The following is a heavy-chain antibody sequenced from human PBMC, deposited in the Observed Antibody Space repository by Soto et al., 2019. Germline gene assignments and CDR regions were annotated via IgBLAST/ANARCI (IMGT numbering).Heavy chain of an antibody. J-gene: IGHJ4*02. Sequence: SETLSLTCTVSGGSISSSSYYWGWIRQPPGKGLEWIGSIYYSGSTYYNPSLKSRVTISVDTSKNQFSLKLSSVTAADTAVYYCARSTPYYFDYWGQGTLVTVSS. V-gene: IGHV4-39*01. CDR3: ARSTPYYFDY. CDR1: GGSISSSSYY. CDR2: IYYSGST. D-gene: IGHD1-1*01.